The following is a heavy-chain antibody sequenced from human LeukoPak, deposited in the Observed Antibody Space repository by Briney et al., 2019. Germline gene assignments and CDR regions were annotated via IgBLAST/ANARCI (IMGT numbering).Heavy chain of an antibody. D-gene: IGHD3-3*01. CDR3: QSRFLEWLLDY. J-gene: IGHJ4*02. Sequence: PSETLSLTCTVSGGSISSNNYYWGWIRQPPGKGLEWIGSIYYGGYTYYNPSLKSRVTISVDTSKNQFSLKLSSVTAADTAIYYCQSRFLEWLLDYWGRGTLVTVSS. CDR1: GGSISSNNYY. CDR2: IYYGGYT. V-gene: IGHV4-39*01.